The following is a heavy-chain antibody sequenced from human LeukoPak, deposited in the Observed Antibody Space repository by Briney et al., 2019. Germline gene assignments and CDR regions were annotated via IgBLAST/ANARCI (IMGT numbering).Heavy chain of an antibody. CDR3: ARQSGSYKDY. CDR2: IYYSGST. CDR1: GDSISSSSYY. V-gene: IGHV4-39*01. D-gene: IGHD1-26*01. J-gene: IGHJ4*02. Sequence: SETLSLTCTVSGDSISSSSYYWGWIRQPPGKGLEWIGSIYYSGSTYYNPSLKSRVTISVDTSKNQFSLKLSSVTAADTAVYYCARQSGSYKDYWGQGTLVTVSS.